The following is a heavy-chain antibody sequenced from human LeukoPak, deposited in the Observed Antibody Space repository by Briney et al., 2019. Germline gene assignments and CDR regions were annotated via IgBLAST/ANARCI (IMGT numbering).Heavy chain of an antibody. Sequence: GGSLRLSCAASGFTISNYAMNWVRQAPGKGLEWVSSINGGGGSTYYADSVKGRFTISRDNSKNTLYLQMNSLRAEDTAVYYCAKDWGYYYDTAFDPWGQGTLVTVSS. CDR1: GFTISNYA. D-gene: IGHD3-22*01. V-gene: IGHV3-23*01. CDR2: INGGGGST. CDR3: AKDWGYYYDTAFDP. J-gene: IGHJ5*02.